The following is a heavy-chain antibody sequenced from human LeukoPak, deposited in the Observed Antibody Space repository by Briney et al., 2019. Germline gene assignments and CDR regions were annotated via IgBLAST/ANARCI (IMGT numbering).Heavy chain of an antibody. CDR1: GFTFSSYG. J-gene: IGHJ4*02. CDR3: TTDSFGYFDY. D-gene: IGHD2/OR15-2a*01. V-gene: IGHV3-30*02. CDR2: IRYDGSNK. Sequence: GGSLRLSCAASGFTFSSYGMHWVRQAPGKGLEWVAFIRYDGSNKYYADSVKGRFTISRDNSKNTLYLQMNSLKTEDTAVYYCTTDSFGYFDYWGQGTLVTVSS.